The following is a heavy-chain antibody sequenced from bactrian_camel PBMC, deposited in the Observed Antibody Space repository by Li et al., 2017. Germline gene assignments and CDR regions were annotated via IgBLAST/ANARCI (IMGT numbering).Heavy chain of an antibody. CDR3: AAGGCHHDPLRQRKNFQY. CDR1: GFTFDSYD. Sequence: VQLVESGGGSVQTGGSLRLSCAASGFTFDSYDMAWVRQAPGKGLEWVSAIDSGGSSTYAADSVKGRFTISRDNAKNTFYLQMNNPKPEDSGMYYCAAGGCHHDPLRQRKNFQYWGQGTQVTVS. D-gene: IGHD1*01. V-gene: IGHV3S40*01. CDR2: IDSGGSST. J-gene: IGHJ4*01.